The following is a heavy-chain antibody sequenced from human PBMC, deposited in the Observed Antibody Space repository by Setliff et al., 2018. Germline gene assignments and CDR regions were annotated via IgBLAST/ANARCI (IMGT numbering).Heavy chain of an antibody. V-gene: IGHV4-59*01. J-gene: IGHJ5*02. CDR2: IYYSGST. CDR1: GDSISSYY. Sequence: SETLSLTCTVSGDSISSYYWSWIRQPPGKGLEWIGYIYYSGSTNHNPSLKSRVTMSVATFENHFSLKLNSLTAADTAVYYCARVTNWGLDLRFDPWGQGILVTVSS. D-gene: IGHD7-27*01. CDR3: ARVTNWGLDLRFDP.